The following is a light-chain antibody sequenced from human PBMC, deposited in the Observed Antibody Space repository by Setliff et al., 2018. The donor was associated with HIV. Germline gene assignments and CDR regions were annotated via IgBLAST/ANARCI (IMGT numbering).Light chain of an antibody. CDR3: AAWDDSLIAVV. CDR1: SSNIGTNY. Sequence: QSALAQPPSASGTPGQTVTISCSGSSSNIGTNYVYWYQQLPGTAPKLIIYKNNQRPSGVPDRLFGSKSGTSASLAISGLRSEDEADYYCAAWDDSLIAVVFGGGT. V-gene: IGLV1-47*01. J-gene: IGLJ2*01. CDR2: KNN.